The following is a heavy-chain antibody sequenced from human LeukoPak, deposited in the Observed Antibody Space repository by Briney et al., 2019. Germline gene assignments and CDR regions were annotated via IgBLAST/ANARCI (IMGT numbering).Heavy chain of an antibody. D-gene: IGHD3-3*01. J-gene: IGHJ4*02. V-gene: IGHV3-7*01. CDR2: IKQDRGEK. CDR3: ARLREIPVFGVVTKSTSYSDY. CDR1: GFTFSTYW. Sequence: GGSLRLSCAASGFTFSTYWMSWVRQAPGKGLELVANIKQDRGEKYYVDSVKGRFTISRDNAKNSLYLQMNSLRAEDTAVYYCARLREIPVFGVVTKSTSYSDYWGQGTLVTVSS.